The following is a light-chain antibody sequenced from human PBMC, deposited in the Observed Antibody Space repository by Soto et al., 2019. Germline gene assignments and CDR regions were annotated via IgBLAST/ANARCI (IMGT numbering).Light chain of an antibody. Sequence: EIVMTQSPATLSLSPGGRATLSCGASQSISDTLAWYQQKPGQAPRLLIYSASRGATGFPARFSGSGSGTDFTLTISRLEPEDFAVYHCQQYGSSPLITFGQGTRLEIK. J-gene: IGKJ5*01. CDR1: QSISDT. CDR2: SAS. V-gene: IGKV3-20*01. CDR3: QQYGSSPLIT.